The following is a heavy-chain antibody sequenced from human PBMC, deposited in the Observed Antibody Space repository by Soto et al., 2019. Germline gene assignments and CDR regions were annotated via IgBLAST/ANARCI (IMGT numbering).Heavy chain of an antibody. D-gene: IGHD2-21*02. CDR1: GYTFTSYG. J-gene: IGHJ6*02. CDR2: ISAYNGNT. CDR3: ASESYCGGDCYPYYYYYGMDV. Sequence: QVQLVQSGAEVKKPGASVKVSCKASGYTFTSYGISWVRQAPGQGLEWMGWISAYNGNTNYAQKLQGRVTMTTDTSTXXAXMXXRSLRSDDTAVYYCASESYCGGDCYPYYYYYGMDVWGQGTTVTVSS. V-gene: IGHV1-18*01.